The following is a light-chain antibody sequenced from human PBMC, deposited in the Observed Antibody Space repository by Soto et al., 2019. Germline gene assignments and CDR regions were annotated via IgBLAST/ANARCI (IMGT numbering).Light chain of an antibody. Sequence: DIPMTQSPSSLSASVEDRVIITCRASQSISNHLSWYQQKPGKAPKLLIFAASSLQSGVPSRFSGSRSGPDFTLTISSLQPEDFATYYCQQSYSSPPTFGQGTKVEIK. J-gene: IGKJ1*01. V-gene: IGKV1-39*01. CDR3: QQSYSSPPT. CDR2: AAS. CDR1: QSISNH.